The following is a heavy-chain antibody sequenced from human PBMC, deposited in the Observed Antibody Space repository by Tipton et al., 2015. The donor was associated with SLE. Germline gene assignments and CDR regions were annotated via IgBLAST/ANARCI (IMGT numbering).Heavy chain of an antibody. CDR2: IYYSGST. CDR1: GGSMSSYY. J-gene: IGHJ4*02. CDR3: ARHCQTYSFVY. Sequence: GLVKPSETLSLTCSVSGGSMSSYYWSWIRQPPGKGLEWIGSIYYSGSTKSNRSLKGRISLSVDRSKNQFSLNMSSVTAADTAVYYCARHCQTYSFVYWGQGSLVTVSS. V-gene: IGHV4-59*08.